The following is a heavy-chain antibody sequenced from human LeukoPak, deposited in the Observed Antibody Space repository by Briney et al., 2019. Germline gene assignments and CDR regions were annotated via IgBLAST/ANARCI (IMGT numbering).Heavy chain of an antibody. V-gene: IGHV3-23*01. CDR2: ISDTGGNT. CDR3: AKGRTNDY. Sequence: PGGSLRLSCAASGFTFSTCAMSWVRQTPEKGLEWVSAISDTGGNTFYADSVKGRFTISRDNSKNTLYLQMNSLRAEDTAKYYCAKGRTNDYWGQGTLVTVSS. CDR1: GFTFSTCA. J-gene: IGHJ4*02. D-gene: IGHD1/OR15-1a*01.